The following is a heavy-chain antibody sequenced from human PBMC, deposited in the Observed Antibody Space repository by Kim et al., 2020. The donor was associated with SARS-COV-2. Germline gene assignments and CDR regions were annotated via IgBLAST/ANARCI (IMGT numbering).Heavy chain of an antibody. CDR3: AKERTHTAMGLFDY. J-gene: IGHJ4*02. CDR1: GFTFSSYG. V-gene: IGHV3-30*18. CDR2: ISYDGSNK. Sequence: GGSLRLSCAASGFTFSSYGMHWVRQAPGKGLEWVAVISYDGSNKYYADSVKGRFTISRDNSKNTLYLQMNSLRAEDTAVYYCAKERTHTAMGLFDYWGQGTLVTVSS. D-gene: IGHD5-18*01.